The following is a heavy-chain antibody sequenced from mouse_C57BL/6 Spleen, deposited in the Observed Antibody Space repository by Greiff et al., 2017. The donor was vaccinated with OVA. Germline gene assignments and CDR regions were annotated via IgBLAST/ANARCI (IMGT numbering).Heavy chain of an antibody. CDR3: ARGVLYAMDY. V-gene: IGHV5-17*01. Sequence: EVQRVESGGGLVKPGGSLKLSCAASGFTFSDYGMHWVRQAPEKGLEWVAYISSGSSTIYYADTVKGRFTITRDNAKNTLFLQMTSLRSEDTAMYYCARGVLYAMDYWGQGTSVTVSS. J-gene: IGHJ4*01. CDR2: ISSGSSTI. CDR1: GFTFSDYG.